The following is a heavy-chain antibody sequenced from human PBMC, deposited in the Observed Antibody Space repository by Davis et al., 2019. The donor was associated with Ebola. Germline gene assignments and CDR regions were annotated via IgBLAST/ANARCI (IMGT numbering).Heavy chain of an antibody. Sequence: ASVKVSCKASGYTFTGYYMHWVRQATGQGLEWMGWMNPNSGNTGYAQKFQGRVTMTRNTSISTAYMELSSLRSEDTAVYYCASFRVVGATGPGDYYYGMDVWGQGTTVTVSS. J-gene: IGHJ6*02. CDR2: MNPNSGNT. D-gene: IGHD1-26*01. V-gene: IGHV1-8*02. CDR3: ASFRVVGATGPGDYYYGMDV. CDR1: GYTFTGYY.